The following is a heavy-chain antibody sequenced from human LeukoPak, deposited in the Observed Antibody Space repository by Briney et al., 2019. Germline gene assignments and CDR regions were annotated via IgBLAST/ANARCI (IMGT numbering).Heavy chain of an antibody. CDR3: TTGPQSGELLEDPPLFDY. D-gene: IGHD3-10*01. J-gene: IGHJ4*02. V-gene: IGHV3-15*01. Sequence: GGSLRLSCAASGFTFSNAWMSWVRQAPGKGLEWVGRIKSKTDGGTTDYAAPVKGRFTISRDDSKNTLYLQMNSLKTEDTAVYYCTTGPQSGELLEDPPLFDYWGQGTLVTVSS. CDR1: GFTFSNAW. CDR2: IKSKTDGGTT.